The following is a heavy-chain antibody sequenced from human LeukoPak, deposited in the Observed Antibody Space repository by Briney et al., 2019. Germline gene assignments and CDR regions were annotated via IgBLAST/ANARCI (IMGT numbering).Heavy chain of an antibody. D-gene: IGHD3-22*01. CDR3: ARGPYSYDSSGAFDI. Sequence: NTSETLSLTCTVSDYSISSSYFWGWIRQPPGKGLEWIGNIYHTGSTYYNPSLKSRVTISVDTSKNQFSLKLSSVTAADTAVYFCARGPYSYDSSGAFDIWGQGTMVTVSS. J-gene: IGHJ3*02. V-gene: IGHV4-38-2*02. CDR1: DYSISSSYF. CDR2: IYHTGST.